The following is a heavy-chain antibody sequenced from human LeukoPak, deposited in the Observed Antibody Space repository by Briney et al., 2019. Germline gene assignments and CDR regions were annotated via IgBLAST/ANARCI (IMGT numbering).Heavy chain of an antibody. J-gene: IGHJ6*03. D-gene: IGHD6-13*01. V-gene: IGHV1-2*02. CDR1: GYTFTGYY. CDR2: INPNSGGT. Sequence: GASVKVSCKASGYTFTGYYMHWVRQAPGQGLEWMGWINPNSGGTNYAQKFHGRVTMTRDTSISTAYMELSRLRSDDTAVYYCASIAAADYYYYMDVWGKGTTVTVSS. CDR3: ASIAAADYYYYMDV.